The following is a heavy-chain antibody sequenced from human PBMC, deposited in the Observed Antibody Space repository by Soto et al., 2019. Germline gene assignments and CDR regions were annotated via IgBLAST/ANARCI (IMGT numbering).Heavy chain of an antibody. V-gene: IGHV1-69*12. CDR1: GGTFSSYA. Sequence: QVQLVQSGAEVKKPGSSVKVSCKASGGTFSSYAISWVRQAPGQGLEWMGGIIPIFGTANYAQKFQGRVTIXXDXSXXTAYMELSSLRSEDTAVYYCARAPGGAQGDNWFDPWGQGTLVTVSS. D-gene: IGHD1-26*01. CDR2: IIPIFGTA. CDR3: ARAPGGAQGDNWFDP. J-gene: IGHJ5*02.